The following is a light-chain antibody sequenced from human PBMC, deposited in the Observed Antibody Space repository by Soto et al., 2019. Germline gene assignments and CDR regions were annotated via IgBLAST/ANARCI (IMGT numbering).Light chain of an antibody. V-gene: IGKV1-33*01. CDR1: QDISNY. CDR3: QQYDNLRYT. CDR2: DAS. Sequence: DIQMTQSPSSLSASVGDRVTITCQASQDISNYLNWYQQKPGKAPKLLIYDASNLETGVPSRFSRSGSGTDFTFTISSLQPEEIATNYCQQYDNLRYTFGQGTKLEIK. J-gene: IGKJ2*01.